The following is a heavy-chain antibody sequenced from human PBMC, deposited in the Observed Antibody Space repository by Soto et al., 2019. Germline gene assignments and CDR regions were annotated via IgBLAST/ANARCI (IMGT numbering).Heavy chain of an antibody. V-gene: IGHV4-4*02. Sequence: SETLSLTCTVSGASITSENWWSWVRQPPGKGLEWIGEIYHSGSANYNPSLKSRATISLDKSKSQFSLKLTSVTAADKAIYYCVRDRGAVWGNSPKRAPKFDSWGQGPPVT. J-gene: IGHJ4*02. D-gene: IGHD3-16*01. CDR1: GASITSENW. CDR3: VRDRGAVWGNSPKRAPKFDS. CDR2: IYHSGSA.